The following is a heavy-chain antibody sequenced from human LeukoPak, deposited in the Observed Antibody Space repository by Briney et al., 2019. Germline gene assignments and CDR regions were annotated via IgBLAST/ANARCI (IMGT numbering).Heavy chain of an antibody. D-gene: IGHD6-19*01. V-gene: IGHV4-38-2*02. CDR1: GYSISSGYY. CDR3: ARVLYSSGWCLDV. J-gene: IGHJ6*04. CDR2: IYHSGST. Sequence: SETLSLTCTVSGYSISSGYYWGWIRQPPGKGLEWIGSIYHSGSTYYNPSLKSRVTISVDTSKNQFSLKLSSVTAADTAVYYCARVLYSSGWCLDVWGKGTTVTISS.